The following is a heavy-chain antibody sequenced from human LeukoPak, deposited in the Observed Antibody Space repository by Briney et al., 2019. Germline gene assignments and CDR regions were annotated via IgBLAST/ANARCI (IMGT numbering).Heavy chain of an antibody. D-gene: IGHD6-6*01. CDR2: ISYDGSNK. V-gene: IGHV3-30*01. CDR3: ARGTYSSSSEDYFDY. Sequence: GGSLRLSCAASGLTFSSYYMSWVRQAPGKGLEWVAVISYDGSNKYYADSVKGRFTISRDNSKNTLYLQMNSLRAEDTAVYYCARGTYSSSSEDYFDYWGQGTLVTVSS. CDR1: GLTFSSYY. J-gene: IGHJ4*02.